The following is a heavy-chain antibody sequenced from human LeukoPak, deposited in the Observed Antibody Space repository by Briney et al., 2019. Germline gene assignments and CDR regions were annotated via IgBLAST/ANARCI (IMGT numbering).Heavy chain of an antibody. J-gene: IGHJ4*02. CDR2: ISYDGSNK. V-gene: IGHV3-30-3*01. CDR1: GFTFSSYA. Sequence: GGSLRLSCAASGFTFSSYAMHWVRQAPGEGLVWVAIISYDGSNKYYADSVKGRFTISRDNSKNTLYLQINSLRAEDTAVYYCATDPDSSGYYYPIFDYWGQGTLVTVSS. D-gene: IGHD3-22*01. CDR3: ATDPDSSGYYYPIFDY.